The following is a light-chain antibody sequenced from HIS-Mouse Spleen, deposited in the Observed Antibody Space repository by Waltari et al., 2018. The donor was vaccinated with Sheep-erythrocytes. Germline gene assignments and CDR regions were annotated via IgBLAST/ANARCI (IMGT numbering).Light chain of an antibody. Sequence: QSALTQPRSVSGPPGQSVTISCTGTSSDVGGYNYVSWYQQHTGKPPKLMIYDVGKRPSGVPDRFSGSKSGNTASLTISGLQAGDEADYYCCSYAGSYNHVFATGTKVTVL. J-gene: IGLJ1*01. V-gene: IGLV2-11*01. CDR1: SSDVGGYNY. CDR3: CSYAGSYNHV. CDR2: DVG.